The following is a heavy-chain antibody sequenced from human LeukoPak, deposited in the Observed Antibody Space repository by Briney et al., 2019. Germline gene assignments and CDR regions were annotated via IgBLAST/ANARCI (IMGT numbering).Heavy chain of an antibody. CDR2: INHSGST. Sequence: SETLSLTCAVYGGSFSGYYWSWIRQPPGKGLEWIGEINHSGSTNYNPSLKSRATISVDTSKNQFSLKLSSVTAADTAVYYCARRNERRAPGAFDIWGQGTMVTVSS. V-gene: IGHV4-34*01. D-gene: IGHD1-1*01. CDR1: GGSFSGYY. CDR3: ARRNERRAPGAFDI. J-gene: IGHJ3*02.